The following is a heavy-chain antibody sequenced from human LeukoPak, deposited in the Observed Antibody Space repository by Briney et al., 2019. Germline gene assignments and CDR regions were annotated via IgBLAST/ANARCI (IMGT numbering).Heavy chain of an antibody. CDR1: GYTFTSYA. Sequence: ASVKVSCKASGYTFTSYAMHWVRQATGQGLEWMGWMNPHTANTGYAQKFQGRVTITWNTSISTVYMELSSLRSEDTAVYYCATRVGPSEFDYWGQGTLVTVSS. CDR3: ATRVGPSEFDY. D-gene: IGHD1-26*01. V-gene: IGHV1-8*03. J-gene: IGHJ4*02. CDR2: MNPHTANT.